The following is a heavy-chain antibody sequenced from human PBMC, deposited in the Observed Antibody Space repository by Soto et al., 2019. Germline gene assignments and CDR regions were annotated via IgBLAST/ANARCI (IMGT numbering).Heavy chain of an antibody. CDR1: GFTFSASA. CDR3: TGSSSGY. D-gene: IGHD6-6*01. V-gene: IGHV3-73*01. J-gene: IGHJ4*02. CDR2: IRSKVNNYAT. Sequence: EVQLVESGGGLVQPGGSLKLSCAASGFTFSASAMHWVRQASGKGLEWIGHIRSKVNNYATTYDASVTGRFTISRDDSKSTAYLEMNSLKTEDTAVYYCTGSSSGYWGQGTLVTVFS.